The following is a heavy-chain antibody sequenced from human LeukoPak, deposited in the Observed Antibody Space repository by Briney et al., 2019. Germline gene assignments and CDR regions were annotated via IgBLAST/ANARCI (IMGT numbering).Heavy chain of an antibody. V-gene: IGHV4-59*01. J-gene: IGHJ4*02. CDR3: ARVYYDFWSGTFTYFDY. CDR1: GGSISSYY. Sequence: PSETLSLTCTVSGGSISSYYWSWIRQPPGKGLEWIGYIYYSGSTNYNPSLKSRVTISVDTSKNQFSLKLSSVTAADTAVYYYARVYYDFWSGTFTYFDYWGQGTLVTVSS. D-gene: IGHD3-3*01. CDR2: IYYSGST.